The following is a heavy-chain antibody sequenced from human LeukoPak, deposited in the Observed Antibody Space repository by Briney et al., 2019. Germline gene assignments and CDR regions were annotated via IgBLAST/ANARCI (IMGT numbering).Heavy chain of an antibody. CDR1: GYTFTGYY. J-gene: IGHJ4*02. CDR2: TNPNSGGT. D-gene: IGHD2-2*01. CDR3: ARDGSFHCSSTSCYAWDY. Sequence: VASVKVSCKASGYTFTGYYMHWVRQAPGQGLEWMGWTNPNSGGTNYAQKFQGRVTMTRDTSISTAYMELSRLRSDDTAVYYCARDGSFHCSSTSCYAWDYWGQGTLVTVSS. V-gene: IGHV1-2*02.